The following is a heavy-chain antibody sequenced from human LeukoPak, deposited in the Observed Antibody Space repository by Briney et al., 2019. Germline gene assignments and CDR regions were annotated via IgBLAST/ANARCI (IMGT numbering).Heavy chain of an antibody. CDR2: ISGDGSST. J-gene: IGHJ4*02. D-gene: IGHD5-18*01. CDR3: AKGDTAMVTFYY. CDR1: GFTFSSYA. Sequence: GGSLRLSCSASGFTFSSYAMHWVRQAPGKGLEWVSLISGDGSSTYYADSVKGQFTISRDNSKNSLYLQMNSLRTEDTALYYCAKGDTAMVTFYYWGQGTLVTVSS. V-gene: IGHV3-43*02.